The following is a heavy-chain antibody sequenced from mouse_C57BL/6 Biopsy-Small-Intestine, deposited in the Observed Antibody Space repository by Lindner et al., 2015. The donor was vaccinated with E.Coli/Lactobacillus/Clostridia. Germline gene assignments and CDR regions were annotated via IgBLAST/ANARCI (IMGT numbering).Heavy chain of an antibody. D-gene: IGHD6-1*01. CDR2: INPSAGST. CDR3: ARFGPENSSGWYNFDY. CDR1: GYTFTSYY. Sequence: SVKVSCKASGYTFTSYYMHWVRQAPEQGLEWMGIINPSAGSTSYAQTFQGRVTMTRDTSTSTVYMELSSLRSEDTAVYYCARFGPENSSGWYNFDYWGQGTLVTVSS. J-gene: IGHJ4*01. V-gene: IGHV1-64*01.